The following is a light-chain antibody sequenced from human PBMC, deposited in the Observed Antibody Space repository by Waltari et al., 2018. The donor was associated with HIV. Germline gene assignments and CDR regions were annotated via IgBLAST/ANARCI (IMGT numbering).Light chain of an antibody. V-gene: IGKV1-39*01. CDR2: GAS. CDR1: QSISSY. Sequence: IQLTQSPSSLSASVGDGVTITCRATQSISSYLNWYQQKLGAAPKLLIYGASTLQSGVPSRISGSGSGTDFTLTINNLQPEDFAIYYCQQSYSTPYTFGQGTKVEIK. CDR3: QQSYSTPYT. J-gene: IGKJ2*01.